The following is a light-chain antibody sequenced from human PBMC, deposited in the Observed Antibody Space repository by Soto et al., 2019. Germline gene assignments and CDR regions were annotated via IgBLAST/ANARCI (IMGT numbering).Light chain of an antibody. V-gene: IGKV3-15*01. CDR2: VAS. Sequence: EIVMTQSPATLSVSPGERVTLSCRASQSISDNLAWYQQKPGQPPRLLIYVASTRATGIPARFSGSGSGTEFTLTISSLQSEDFAVYYCQQYNKWPPKYTFGQGSKLEIK. J-gene: IGKJ2*01. CDR3: QQYNKWPPKYT. CDR1: QSISDN.